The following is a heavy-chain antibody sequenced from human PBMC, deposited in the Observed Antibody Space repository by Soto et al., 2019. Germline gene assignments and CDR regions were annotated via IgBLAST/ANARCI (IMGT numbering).Heavy chain of an antibody. V-gene: IGHV4-4*07. D-gene: IGHD2-8*01. J-gene: IGHJ2*01. CDR1: GDSIGNFY. Sequence: SSETLSLTCAISGDSIGNFYWSWIRQPAGKGLESLGRLSASGRTNYSPSLQSRVTMSLDRSKNRFSLRQTSVSAADTAVYFCARGMGRYFDIWGRGTLVTVSS. CDR3: ARGMGRYFDI. CDR2: LSASGRT.